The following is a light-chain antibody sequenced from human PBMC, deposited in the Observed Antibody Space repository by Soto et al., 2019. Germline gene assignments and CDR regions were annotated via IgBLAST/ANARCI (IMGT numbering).Light chain of an antibody. CDR3: QQLNSYPPT. V-gene: IGKV1-33*01. CDR1: QDINKF. CDR2: DVS. J-gene: IGKJ5*01. Sequence: DIKMTQSPSSLSASVGATVTITCQASQDINKFLNWYQQKPGKAPKILIYDVSNLETGVPSRFSGSGSETHCTLTINSLQPEDIATYYCQQLNSYPPTFGQGTRLEIK.